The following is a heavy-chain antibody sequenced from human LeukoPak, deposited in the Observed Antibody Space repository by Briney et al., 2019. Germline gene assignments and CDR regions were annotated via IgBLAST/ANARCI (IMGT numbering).Heavy chain of an antibody. CDR1: GFTFGDYG. V-gene: IGHV3-49*04. D-gene: IGHD1-14*01. J-gene: IGHJ4*02. CDR3: IPDLPFDS. Sequence: GGSLRLSCIVSGFTFGDYGMSWVRQAPGKGLEWLGFIRSKTYGGTTEYAASVKGRFTISRDDSSSILYLHMNSLKTEDTALYYCIPDLPFDSWGQGTLVTVSS. CDR2: IRSKTYGGTT.